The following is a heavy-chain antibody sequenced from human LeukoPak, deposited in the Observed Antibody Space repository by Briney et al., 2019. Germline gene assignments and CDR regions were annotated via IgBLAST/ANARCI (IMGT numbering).Heavy chain of an antibody. D-gene: IGHD1-1*01. CDR3: ARDQIGYNWKGGYYFDY. CDR2: IIPIFGTA. V-gene: IGHV1-69*06. CDR1: GGTFSSYA. Sequence: SVKVSYKASGGTFSSYAISWVRQAPGQGLEWMGGIIPIFGTANYAQKFQGRVTITADKSTSTAYMELSSLRSEDTAVYYCARDQIGYNWKGGYYFDYWGQGTLVTVSS. J-gene: IGHJ4*02.